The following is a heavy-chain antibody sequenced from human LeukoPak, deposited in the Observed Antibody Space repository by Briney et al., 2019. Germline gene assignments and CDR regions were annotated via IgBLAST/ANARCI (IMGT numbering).Heavy chain of an antibody. V-gene: IGHV4-59*01. Sequence: SSETLSLTCTDSGGSIISYYWSWIRQPPGEGLECIGYISYSGSTNYNPSLKSRVTISVDTSKIQFSLKLSSVTAADTAVYYCARLALQQVGATQTYYLDYWGQGTLVTVSS. J-gene: IGHJ4*02. CDR2: ISYSGST. D-gene: IGHD1-26*01. CDR1: GGSIISYY. CDR3: ARLALQQVGATQTYYLDY.